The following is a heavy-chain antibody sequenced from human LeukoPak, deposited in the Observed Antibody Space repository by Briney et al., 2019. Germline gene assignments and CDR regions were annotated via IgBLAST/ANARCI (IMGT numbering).Heavy chain of an antibody. CDR2: ISWNSGRI. CDR3: AKDIGRVDTASTYMDV. Sequence: GGSLRLSCAASGFTFDDYAMHWVRQAPGKGLEWVSGISWNSGRIGYADSVKGRFTISRDNTKNSLYLQMNSLRVEDTALYYCAKDIGRVDTASTYMDVWGKGTTVTISS. J-gene: IGHJ6*03. D-gene: IGHD5-18*01. V-gene: IGHV3-9*01. CDR1: GFTFDDYA.